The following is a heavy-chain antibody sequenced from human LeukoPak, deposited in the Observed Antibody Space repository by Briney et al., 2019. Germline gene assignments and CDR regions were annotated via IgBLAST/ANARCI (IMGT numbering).Heavy chain of an antibody. J-gene: IGHJ4*02. CDR2: IRSKAYGGTA. CDR3: TREIRYFDWFQADY. CDR1: GFTFGDHS. Sequence: PGGSLRLSCTASGFTFGDHSVSWFRQAPGKGLEWVGFIRSKAYGGTAESAASVKGRFTISRDDSKSVAYLQMDSLKTEDTAVYYCTREIRYFDWFQADYWGQGTLVTVSS. D-gene: IGHD3-9*01. V-gene: IGHV3-49*03.